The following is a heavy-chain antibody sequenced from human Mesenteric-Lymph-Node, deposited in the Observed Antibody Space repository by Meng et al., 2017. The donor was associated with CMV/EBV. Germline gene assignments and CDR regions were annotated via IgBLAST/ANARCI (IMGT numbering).Heavy chain of an antibody. CDR2: ISGGRNYI. J-gene: IGHJ6*02. Sequence: GESLKISCAASGFTFSPFSMNWVRQAPGKGLEWVSSISGGRNYIYYADSVKGRFTISRDNAKSSLYLQMDSLRVEDTAVYYCAGGYSRGMDVWGQGTTVTVSS. V-gene: IGHV3-21*01. D-gene: IGHD2-2*03. CDR3: AGGYSRGMDV. CDR1: GFTFSPFS.